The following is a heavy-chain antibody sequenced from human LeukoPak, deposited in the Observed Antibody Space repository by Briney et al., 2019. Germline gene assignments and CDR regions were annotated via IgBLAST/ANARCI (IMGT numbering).Heavy chain of an antibody. CDR2: IYYSGST. CDR3: ARDGEGDEGWDY. Sequence: SETLSLTCTVSGGSISSYYWSWIRQPPGKGLEWIGYIYYSGSTNYNPSLKSRVTISVDTSKNQFSLKLSSVAAADTAVYYCARDGEGDEGWDYWGQGTLVTVSS. D-gene: IGHD7-27*01. CDR1: GGSISSYY. V-gene: IGHV4-59*01. J-gene: IGHJ4*02.